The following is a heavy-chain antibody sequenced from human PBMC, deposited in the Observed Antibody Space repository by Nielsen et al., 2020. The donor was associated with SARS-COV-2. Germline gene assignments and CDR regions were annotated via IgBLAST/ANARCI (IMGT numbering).Heavy chain of an antibody. D-gene: IGHD5-24*01. CDR2: ISWNSGSI. V-gene: IGHV3-9*01. J-gene: IGHJ4*02. CDR1: GFTFDDYA. Sequence: SLKISCAASGFTFDDYAMHWVRQAPGKGLEWVSGISWNSGSIGYADSVKGRFTISRDNAKNSLYLQMNSLRAEDTALYYCAKDSWDGYNYYYLDYWGQGTLVTVSS. CDR3: AKDSWDGYNYYYLDY.